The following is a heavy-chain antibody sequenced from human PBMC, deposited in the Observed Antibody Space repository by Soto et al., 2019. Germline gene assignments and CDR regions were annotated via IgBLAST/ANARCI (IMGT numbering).Heavy chain of an antibody. CDR3: ARRTGELPGFDY. CDR1: GGSISSGGYY. CDR2: IYYSGST. Sequence: SETLSLTCTVSGGSISSGGYYWSWIRQHPGKGLEWIGYIYYSGSTYYNPSLKSRVTISVDTSKNQFSLKLSSVTAADTAVYYCARRTGELPGFDYWGQGTLVTVSS. V-gene: IGHV4-31*03. D-gene: IGHD1-26*01. J-gene: IGHJ4*02.